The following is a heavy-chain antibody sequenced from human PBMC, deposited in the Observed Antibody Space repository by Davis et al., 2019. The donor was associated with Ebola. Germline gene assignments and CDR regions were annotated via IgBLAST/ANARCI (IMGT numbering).Heavy chain of an antibody. D-gene: IGHD6-6*01. Sequence: PGGSLRLSCAASGFTFSSYGMHWVRQAPGKGLEWVAVIWYDGSNKYYADSVKGRFTISRDNSKNTLYLQMNSLRAEDTAVYYCARDSSSSLYFDYWGQGTLVTVSS. CDR2: IWYDGSNK. V-gene: IGHV3-33*01. J-gene: IGHJ4*02. CDR3: ARDSSSSLYFDY. CDR1: GFTFSSYG.